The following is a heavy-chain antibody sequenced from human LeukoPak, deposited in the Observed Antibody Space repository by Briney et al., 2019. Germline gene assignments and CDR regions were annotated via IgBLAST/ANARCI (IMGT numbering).Heavy chain of an antibody. CDR2: SRDKAKSYTT. CDR3: VRVGSVAGSDYLDY. J-gene: IGHJ4*02. Sequence: GGSLSLSCAVSGFTFSDHFLDWVRQAPGKGLEWVGRSRDKAKSYTTEYAASVKGRFTISRDDSKNSLYLQMNSLKTEDTAVYYCVRVGSVAGSDYLDYWGQGTLVTVSS. CDR1: GFTFSDHF. V-gene: IGHV3-72*01. D-gene: IGHD6-19*01.